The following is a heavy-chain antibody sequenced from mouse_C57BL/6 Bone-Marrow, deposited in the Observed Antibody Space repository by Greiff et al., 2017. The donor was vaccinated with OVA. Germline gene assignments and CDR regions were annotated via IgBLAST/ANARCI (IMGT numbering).Heavy chain of an antibody. CDR1: GYTFTDYN. D-gene: IGHD4-1*01. V-gene: IGHV1-18*01. Sequence: VQLQQSGPELVKPGASVKIPCKASGYTFTDYNMDWVKQSHGKSLEWIGDINPNNGGTIYNQKFKGKATLTVDKSSSTAYMELRSLTSEDTAVYYCARRKLTGTSGFAYWGQGTLVTVSA. CDR2: INPNNGGT. CDR3: ARRKLTGTSGFAY. J-gene: IGHJ3*01.